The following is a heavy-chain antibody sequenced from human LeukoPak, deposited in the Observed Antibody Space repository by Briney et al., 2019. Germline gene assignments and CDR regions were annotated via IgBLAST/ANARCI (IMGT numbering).Heavy chain of an antibody. V-gene: IGHV1-2*02. CDR1: GYTFTGYY. CDR2: INPNSGGT. J-gene: IGHJ6*03. Sequence: ASVKVSCKASGYTFTGYYMHWVRQAPGQGLEWMGWINPNSGGTNYAQKFQGRVTMTRDTSISTAYMELRSLRSDDTAVYYCARDYDILTGYHNMGMDVWGKGTTVTVSS. D-gene: IGHD3-9*01. CDR3: ARDYDILTGYHNMGMDV.